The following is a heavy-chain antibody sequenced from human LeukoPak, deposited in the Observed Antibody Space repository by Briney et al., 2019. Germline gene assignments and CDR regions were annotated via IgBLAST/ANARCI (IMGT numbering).Heavy chain of an antibody. CDR2: INPNSGGT. J-gene: IGHJ2*01. V-gene: IGHV1-2*02. Sequence: GASVKVSCKASGYTFIDYYMHWVRQAPGQGLEWMGWINPNSGGTNYAQKFQGRVTMTRDTSTSTAYMELSRLRSDDTAVYYCARDQEGGYSDWYFDLWGRGTLVTVSS. CDR3: ARDQEGGYSDWYFDL. CDR1: GYTFIDYY. D-gene: IGHD5-18*01.